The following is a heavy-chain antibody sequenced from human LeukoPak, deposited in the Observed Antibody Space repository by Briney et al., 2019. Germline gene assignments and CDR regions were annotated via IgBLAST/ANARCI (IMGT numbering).Heavy chain of an antibody. CDR2: IYYSGST. Sequence: SETLSLTCTVSGGSISSGDYSWSWIRQPPGKGLEWIGYIYYSGSTNYNPSLKSRVTISVDTSKNQFSLKLSSVTAADTAVYYCARQGGYSYGFWYFDYWGQGTLVTVSS. CDR1: GGSISSGDYS. V-gene: IGHV4-30-4*01. D-gene: IGHD5-18*01. J-gene: IGHJ4*02. CDR3: ARQGGYSYGFWYFDY.